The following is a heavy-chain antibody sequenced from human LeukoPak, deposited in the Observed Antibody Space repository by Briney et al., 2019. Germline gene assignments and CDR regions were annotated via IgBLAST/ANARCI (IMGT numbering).Heavy chain of an antibody. Sequence: GGSLRLSCAASGFTFSKSWMSWLRQTPEKGLEWVANIKEDGSAKYYVDSVKGRFTISRDNAKNSLYLQMNSLRAEDTAAYYCARDIVNDYWGQGTLVTVSS. J-gene: IGHJ4*02. CDR3: ARDIVNDY. CDR2: IKEDGSAK. D-gene: IGHD2-21*01. V-gene: IGHV3-7*01. CDR1: GFTFSKSW.